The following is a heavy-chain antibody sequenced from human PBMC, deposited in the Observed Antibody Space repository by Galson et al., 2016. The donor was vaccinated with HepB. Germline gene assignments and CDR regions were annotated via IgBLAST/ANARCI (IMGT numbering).Heavy chain of an antibody. CDR2: FDPKAEET. J-gene: IGHJ4*02. CDR1: GYSLTELS. CDR3: AAGARHYECSGYGL. V-gene: IGHV1-24*01. D-gene: IGHD3-22*01. Sequence: SVKVSCKVSGYSLTELSMYWVREAPGKGLEWMGGFDPKAEETIYAQKFQGRITMTEDTSTPTAYMELSILRSDDTAIYNCAAGARHYECSGYGLWGQGTLVTVSS.